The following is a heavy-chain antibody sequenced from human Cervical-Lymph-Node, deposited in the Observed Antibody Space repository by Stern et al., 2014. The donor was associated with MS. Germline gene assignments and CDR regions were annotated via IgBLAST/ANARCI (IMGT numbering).Heavy chain of an antibody. CDR1: GGTFSNSV. V-gene: IGHV1-69*01. Sequence: VQLVESGAEVKRPGSSVKVSCKAAGGTFSNSVISWVRQAPGQGLEWMGGIILMLGTSNYARKFQGQVTITADALTTPVDMEAGSLRSEDPAVYSCASEGPRSRHYDSSYYGMDVWGQGTTVLVSS. J-gene: IGHJ6*02. CDR2: IILMLGTS. D-gene: IGHD3-22*01. CDR3: ASEGPRSRHYDSSYYGMDV.